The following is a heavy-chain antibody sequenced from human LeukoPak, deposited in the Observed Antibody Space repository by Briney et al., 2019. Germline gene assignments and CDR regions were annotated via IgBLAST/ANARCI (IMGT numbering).Heavy chain of an antibody. Sequence: ASVKVSCKASGYSFTRFGITWVRQAPGQGLEWMGWISALYGHTNYAQKFQGRVTMTTDTSTSTAYMELRSPRSDDTAVYYCARDFYHGHCAGLSCFLLDSWGQGALVIVSS. V-gene: IGHV1-18*01. CDR2: ISALYGHT. D-gene: IGHD2-8*02. J-gene: IGHJ4*02. CDR1: GYSFTRFG. CDR3: ARDFYHGHCAGLSCFLLDS.